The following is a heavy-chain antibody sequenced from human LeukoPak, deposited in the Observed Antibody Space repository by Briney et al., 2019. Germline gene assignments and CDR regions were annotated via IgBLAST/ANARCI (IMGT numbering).Heavy chain of an antibody. CDR1: GFTFSSYS. V-gene: IGHV3-21*01. J-gene: IGHJ6*03. Sequence: PGRSLRLSCAASGFTFSSYSMNWVRQAPGKGLEWVSSISSSSSYIYYADSVKGRFTISRDNAKNSLYLQMNSLRAEDTAVYYCARDTYYYDSSGYYPFYYYYYMDVWGKGTTVTISS. CDR3: ARDTYYYDSSGYYPFYYYYYMDV. D-gene: IGHD3-22*01. CDR2: ISSSSSYI.